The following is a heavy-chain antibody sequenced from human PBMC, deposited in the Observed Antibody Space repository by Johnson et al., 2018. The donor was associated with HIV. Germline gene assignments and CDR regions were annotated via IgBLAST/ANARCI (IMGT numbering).Heavy chain of an antibody. CDR2: IRYDGSNK. CDR3: AREIPQQWLVRRGAFDI. D-gene: IGHD6-19*01. Sequence: QMLLVESGGGVVQPGGSLRLSCAASGFTFSSYGMHWVRQAPGKGLEWVAFIRYDGSNKYYADSVKGRFTISRDNSKNTLYLQMNSLRAEDTALYYCAREIPQQWLVRRGAFDIWGQGTMVTVSS. V-gene: IGHV3-30*02. J-gene: IGHJ3*02. CDR1: GFTFSSYG.